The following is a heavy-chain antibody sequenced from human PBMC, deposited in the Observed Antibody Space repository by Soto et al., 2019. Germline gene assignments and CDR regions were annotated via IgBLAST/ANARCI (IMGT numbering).Heavy chain of an antibody. CDR1: GFTFSTYW. CDR2: INQDGSEE. Sequence: GGSLRLSCAASGFTFSTYWMSWVRQAPGKGLEWVANINQDGSEEYYVDSVKGRFTISRDNSKNSLYLQMNSLRAEDTAAYYCAREVNPFLYGMDVWGQGTTVTVSS. CDR3: AREVNPFLYGMDV. V-gene: IGHV3-7*01. J-gene: IGHJ6*02. D-gene: IGHD2-21*01.